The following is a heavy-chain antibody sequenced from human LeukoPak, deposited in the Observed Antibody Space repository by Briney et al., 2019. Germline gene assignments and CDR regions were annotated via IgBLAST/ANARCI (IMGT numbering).Heavy chain of an antibody. D-gene: IGHD6-13*01. CDR1: GFTVSSNY. CDR2: VYSGGST. V-gene: IGHV3-66*02. Sequence: GESLRLSCAASGFTVSSNYMSWVRQAPGKGLEWVSVVYSGGSTYYADSVKGRFTISRDNSKNTLYLQMNSLRAEDTAVYYCARDGGIAAQQNDYWGQGTLVTVSS. J-gene: IGHJ4*02. CDR3: ARDGGIAAQQNDY.